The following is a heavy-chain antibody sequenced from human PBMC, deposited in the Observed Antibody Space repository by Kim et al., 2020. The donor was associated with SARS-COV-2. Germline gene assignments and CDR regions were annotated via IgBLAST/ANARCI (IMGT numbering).Heavy chain of an antibody. D-gene: IGHD6-13*01. V-gene: IGHV3-30*18. CDR1: GFTFSSYG. CDR2: ISYDGSNK. J-gene: IGHJ1*01. CDR3: AKAPIAAADKLEYFQH. Sequence: GGSLRLSCAASGFTFSSYGMHWVRQAPGKGLEWVAVISYDGSNKYYADSVKGRFTISRDNSKNTLYLQMNSLRAEDTAVYYCAKAPIAAADKLEYFQHWGQGTLVTVSS.